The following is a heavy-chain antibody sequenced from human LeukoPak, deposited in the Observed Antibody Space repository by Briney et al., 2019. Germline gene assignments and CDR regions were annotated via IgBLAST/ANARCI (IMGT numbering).Heavy chain of an antibody. CDR3: AREGLNVVRGVIPKEAWGWFDP. CDR2: IYSSGST. J-gene: IGHJ5*02. CDR1: GGSITSYY. Sequence: SETLSLTCTVSGGSITSYYWNWIRQPAGKGLEWIGRIYSSGSTNYNPSLKSRVTISVDTSKNQFSLKLSSVTAADTAVYYCAREGLNVVRGVIPKEAWGWFDPWGQGTLVTVSS. D-gene: IGHD3-10*01. V-gene: IGHV4-4*07.